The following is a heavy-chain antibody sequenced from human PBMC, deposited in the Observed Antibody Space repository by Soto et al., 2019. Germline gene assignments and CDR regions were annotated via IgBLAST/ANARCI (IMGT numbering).Heavy chain of an antibody. D-gene: IGHD6-6*01. CDR3: AKVIVLGASTIEF. Sequence: EQLLESGGGLVQPGGSLTLSCAASGFTFNHYGMAWVHQAPGKGLEWVSVISGSGGTTYYADSVKGRFTISRDNSKSTVYLQMNSLRVEDTALYSCAKVIVLGASTIEFWGPGTLVTVSS. V-gene: IGHV3-23*01. J-gene: IGHJ4*02. CDR1: GFTFNHYG. CDR2: ISGSGGTT.